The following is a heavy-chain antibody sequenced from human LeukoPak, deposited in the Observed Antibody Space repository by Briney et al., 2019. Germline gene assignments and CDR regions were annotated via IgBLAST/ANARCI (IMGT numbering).Heavy chain of an antibody. J-gene: IGHJ4*02. CDR1: GFTFSSYS. CDR3: ARVDKTYYYDNSGSSDY. D-gene: IGHD3-22*01. CDR2: ISSSGSTI. Sequence: GGSLRLSCAASGFTFSSYSMSWVRQAPGKGLEWVSSISSSGSTIYYADSVKGRFTISRDNAKNSLYLQMNSLRAEDTAVYYCARVDKTYYYDNSGSSDYWGQGTLVTVSS. V-gene: IGHV3-48*04.